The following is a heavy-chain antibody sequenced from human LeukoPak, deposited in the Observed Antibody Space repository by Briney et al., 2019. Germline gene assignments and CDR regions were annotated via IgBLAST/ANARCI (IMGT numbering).Heavy chain of an antibody. D-gene: IGHD3-10*01. V-gene: IGHV1-8*01. J-gene: IGHJ6*03. CDR3: ARIYYRRSDYHYYYMDV. CDR1: GYTFTSYD. Sequence: ASVKVSCKASGYTFTSYDINWVRQAPGQGLEWVVWMNPNSGNTGSAQKVQGRITITMNTSISTAYMELSSLRSEDTAVYYCARIYYRRSDYHYYYMDVWGEGTTVTVSS. CDR2: MNPNSGNT.